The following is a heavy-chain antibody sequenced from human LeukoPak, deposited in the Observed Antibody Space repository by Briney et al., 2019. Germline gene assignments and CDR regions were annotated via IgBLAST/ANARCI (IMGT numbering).Heavy chain of an antibody. Sequence: PGGSLRLSCAASGFTFSSYAMSWVRQAPGKGLEWVANIKQDGSEKYYVDSVKGRFTISRDNAKNSLYLQMNSLRAEDTAVYYCARDDSPRYYDFWSGPMDYWGQGTLVTVSS. J-gene: IGHJ4*02. CDR3: ARDDSPRYYDFWSGPMDY. D-gene: IGHD3-3*01. CDR1: GFTFSSYA. CDR2: IKQDGSEK. V-gene: IGHV3-7*01.